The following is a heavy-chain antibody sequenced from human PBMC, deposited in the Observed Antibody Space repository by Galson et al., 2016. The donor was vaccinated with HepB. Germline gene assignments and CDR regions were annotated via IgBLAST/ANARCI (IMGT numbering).Heavy chain of an antibody. V-gene: IGHV1-46*01. CDR1: GYTFIIYY. D-gene: IGHD3-16*01. Sequence: SVKVSCKASGYTFIIYYIHWVRQAPGQGLEWMGIINPIAGTTTYEQRFQGRLTLTRDTSTSTVYMDLSGLTSEDTAVYYCTRERGSHGFDYWGQGTLVTVSS. CDR2: INPIAGTT. CDR3: TRERGSHGFDY. J-gene: IGHJ4*02.